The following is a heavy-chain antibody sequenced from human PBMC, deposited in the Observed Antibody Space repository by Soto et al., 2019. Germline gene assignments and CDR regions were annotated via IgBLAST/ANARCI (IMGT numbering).Heavy chain of an antibody. J-gene: IGHJ4*02. CDR1: GGSISSSNW. Sequence: PSETLSLTCAVSGGSISSSNWWSWVRQPPGKGMEWIGEIYHSGSTNYNPSLKSRVTISVDKSKNQFSLKLSSVTAADTAVYYCARALYSSSWVPDYWGQATLVTVSS. CDR2: IYHSGST. D-gene: IGHD6-13*01. CDR3: ARALYSSSWVPDY. V-gene: IGHV4-4*02.